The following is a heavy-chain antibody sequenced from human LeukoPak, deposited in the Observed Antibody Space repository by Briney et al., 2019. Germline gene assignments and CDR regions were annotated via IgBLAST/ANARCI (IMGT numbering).Heavy chain of an antibody. Sequence: PSETLSLTCAVSGYSISSGYYWGWIRQPPGKGLEWIGSIYHSGSTYYNPSLKSRVTISVDTSKNQFSLKLSSVTAADTAVYYCARKSGRYVPADIWGQGTMVTVSS. J-gene: IGHJ3*02. CDR3: ARKSGRYVPADI. V-gene: IGHV4-38-2*01. CDR1: GYSISSGYY. CDR2: IYHSGST. D-gene: IGHD1-26*01.